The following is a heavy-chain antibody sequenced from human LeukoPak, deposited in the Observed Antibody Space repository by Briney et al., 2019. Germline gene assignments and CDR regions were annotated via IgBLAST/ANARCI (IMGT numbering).Heavy chain of an antibody. CDR2: MYTSANT. Sequence: PSETLSLTCTVSGGSISSYYWSWIRQPAGKGLEWIERMYTSANTNYNPSLKSRVTMSVDTSKNQFSLKLSSVTAADTAVYYCARWSPTHDASDIWGQGTMVSVSS. CDR1: GGSISSYY. CDR3: ARWSPTHDASDI. V-gene: IGHV4-4*07. J-gene: IGHJ3*02. D-gene: IGHD1-26*01.